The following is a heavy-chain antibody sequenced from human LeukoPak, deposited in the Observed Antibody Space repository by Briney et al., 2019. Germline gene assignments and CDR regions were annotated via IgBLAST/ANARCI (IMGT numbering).Heavy chain of an antibody. V-gene: IGHV3-30*18. CDR2: ISYDGSNK. J-gene: IGHJ4*02. D-gene: IGHD1-7*01. CDR1: GFTFSSYG. Sequence: GRSLRLSCAASGFTFSSYGMHWVRQAPGKGLEWVAVISYDGSNKYYADSVKGRFTISRVNSKNTLYLQMNSLRAEDTAVYYCAKGTANWNYVFDYWGQGTLVTVSS. CDR3: AKGTANWNYVFDY.